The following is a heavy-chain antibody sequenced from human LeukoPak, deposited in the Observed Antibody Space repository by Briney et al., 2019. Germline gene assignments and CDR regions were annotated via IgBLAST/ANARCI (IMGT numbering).Heavy chain of an antibody. Sequence: QSGGSLRLSCAASGFTFSSYGMHWVRQAPGKGLEWVAFIRYDGSDKYYADSVKGRFTISRDNSKNTLYLQMNSLRAEDTAVYYCAKDPNYSSGWPHADYWGQGTLVTVSS. J-gene: IGHJ4*02. CDR3: AKDPNYSSGWPHADY. CDR2: IRYDGSDK. D-gene: IGHD6-19*01. V-gene: IGHV3-30*02. CDR1: GFTFSSYG.